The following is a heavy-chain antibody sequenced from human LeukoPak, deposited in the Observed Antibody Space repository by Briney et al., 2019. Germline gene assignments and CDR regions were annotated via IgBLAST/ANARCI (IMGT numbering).Heavy chain of an antibody. CDR1: GFTFSSYW. J-gene: IGHJ4*02. D-gene: IGHD6-13*01. CDR3: AKVPQGYSSSTVG. V-gene: IGHV3-74*01. Sequence: GGSLRLSCAASGFTFSSYWMHWVRQVPGKGLVWVSRINSDGSSTSYADSVKGRFTISRDNAKNSLYLQMNSLRAEDTALYYCAKVPQGYSSSTVGWGQGTLVTVSS. CDR2: INSDGSST.